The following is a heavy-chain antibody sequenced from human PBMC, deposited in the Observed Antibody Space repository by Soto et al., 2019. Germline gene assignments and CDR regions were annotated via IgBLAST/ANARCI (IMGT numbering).Heavy chain of an antibody. CDR1: GFTFSSYW. Sequence: PVGSLRLSCAASGFTFSSYWMHWVRQAPGKGLVWVSRINSDGSSTSYADSVKGRFTISRDNAKNTLYLQMNSLRAEDTAVYYCARPRGYSGYDLDYWGQGTLVTVSS. CDR2: INSDGSST. V-gene: IGHV3-74*01. CDR3: ARPRGYSGYDLDY. J-gene: IGHJ4*02. D-gene: IGHD5-12*01.